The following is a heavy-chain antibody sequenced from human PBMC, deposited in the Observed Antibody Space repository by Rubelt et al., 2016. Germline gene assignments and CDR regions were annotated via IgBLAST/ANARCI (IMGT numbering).Heavy chain of an antibody. Sequence: QLQLQESGPGLVKPSETLSLTCTVSGGSISSSSYYWGWIRQPPGKGLEWIGSIYYIGSTYYNPSLKSRVTISVDTSKNQFSLKLSSVTAADTAVYYCASWRPTDDDYWGQGTLVTVSS. CDR1: GGSISSSSYY. J-gene: IGHJ4*02. CDR3: ASWRPTDDDY. CDR2: IYYIGST. V-gene: IGHV4-39*07. D-gene: IGHD4-11*01.